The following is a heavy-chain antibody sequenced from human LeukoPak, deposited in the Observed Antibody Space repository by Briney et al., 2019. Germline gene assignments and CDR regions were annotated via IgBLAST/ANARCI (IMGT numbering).Heavy chain of an antibody. CDR2: IIPIFGTA. J-gene: IGHJ4*02. CDR1: GGTFSSYA. CDR3: ARAPTIAAATTY. Sequence: SVKVSCKASGGTFSSYAISWVRQAPGQGLEWMGGIIPIFGTANYAQKFQGRVTITTDESTSTAYMELRSLRSDDTAVYYCARAPTIAAATTYWGQGTLVTVSS. D-gene: IGHD6-13*01. V-gene: IGHV1-69*05.